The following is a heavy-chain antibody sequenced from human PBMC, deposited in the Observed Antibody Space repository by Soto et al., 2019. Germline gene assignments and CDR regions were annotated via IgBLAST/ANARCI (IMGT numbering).Heavy chain of an antibody. D-gene: IGHD5-12*01. CDR2: IYPGDSDT. V-gene: IGHV5-51*01. J-gene: IGHJ4*02. CDR1: GYSFTSYW. Sequence: PGESLKISCEASGYSFTSYWIGWVRQMPGKGLEWMGIIYPGDSDTRYSPSFQGQVTISADKSINAAYLQWSSLKASDTAMYYCARRRVDXGDYWGQRTLVTVSS. CDR3: ARRRVDXGDY.